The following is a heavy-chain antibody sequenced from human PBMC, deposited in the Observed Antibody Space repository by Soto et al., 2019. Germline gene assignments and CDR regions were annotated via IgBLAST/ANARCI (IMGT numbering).Heavy chain of an antibody. CDR2: IIPIFNTA. CDR1: GGTFSNYA. Sequence: QVQLVQSGAEVKKPGSSVNVSCKASGGTFSNYAISWVRQAPGQGLEWMGGIIPIFNTANYAQKFQGRVTITADKSTSTAYMELRSLRSDDTAVYYCARWLVGPAGIRYYCYGMDVWGQGTTVTVSS. V-gene: IGHV1-69*06. D-gene: IGHD2-2*01. CDR3: ARWLVGPAGIRYYCYGMDV. J-gene: IGHJ6*02.